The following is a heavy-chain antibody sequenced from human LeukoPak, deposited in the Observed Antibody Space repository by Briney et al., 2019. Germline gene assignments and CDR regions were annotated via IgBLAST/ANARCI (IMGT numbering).Heavy chain of an antibody. CDR3: ATGGDITIFGVVISYFDY. Sequence: SETLSLTCAVYGGSFSGYYWSWIRQPPGKGLEWIGEINHSGSTNYNPSLKSRVTISVDTSKNQFSLKLSSVTAADTAVYYCATGGDITIFGVVISYFDYWGQGTLVTVSS. V-gene: IGHV4-34*01. CDR2: INHSGST. D-gene: IGHD3-3*01. CDR1: GGSFSGYY. J-gene: IGHJ4*02.